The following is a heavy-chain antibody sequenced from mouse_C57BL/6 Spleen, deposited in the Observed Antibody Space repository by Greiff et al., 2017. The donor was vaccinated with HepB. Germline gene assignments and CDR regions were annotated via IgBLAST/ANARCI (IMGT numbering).Heavy chain of an antibody. Sequence: QVQLQQTGPELVRPGVSVKISCKGSGYTFTDYAMHWVKQSHAKSLEWIGVISTYYGDASYNLKFKDKATMTVDKSSSTAYMELARLTSEDSAVYYCAKGSSGYVSYYFDYWGQGTTLTVSS. CDR2: ISTYYGDA. CDR1: GYTFTDYA. CDR3: AKGSSGYVSYYFDY. J-gene: IGHJ2*01. V-gene: IGHV1-67*01. D-gene: IGHD3-2*02.